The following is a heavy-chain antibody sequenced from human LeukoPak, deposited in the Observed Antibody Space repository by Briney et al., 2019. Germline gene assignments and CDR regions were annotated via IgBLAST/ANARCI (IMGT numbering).Heavy chain of an antibody. Sequence: GASVKVSCKASGYTFTSYDINWVRQATGQGLEWMGWMNPNSGNTRYAQKFQGRVTMTRNTSISTAYMQLSSLRSEDTAVYYCARAGYCSSSSCYRGHYYYYYYMDVWGKGTTVTVSS. CDR2: MNPNSGNT. D-gene: IGHD2-2*03. V-gene: IGHV1-8*01. CDR3: ARAGYCSSSSCYRGHYYYYYYMDV. J-gene: IGHJ6*03. CDR1: GYTFTSYD.